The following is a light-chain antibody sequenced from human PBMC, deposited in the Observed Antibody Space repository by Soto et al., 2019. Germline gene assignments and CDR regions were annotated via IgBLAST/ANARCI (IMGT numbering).Light chain of an antibody. CDR1: QTIRNY. J-gene: IGKJ2*01. Sequence: DIQMTQSPSSLSASIGDRVTITCRASQTIRNYLNWYQQKPGQAPKLVIFGASSLQSGVPSRFSVSESGTDFTLTISSLQPEDFATYYCQQTYSAPRTFGQGTKLEIK. V-gene: IGKV1-39*01. CDR3: QQTYSAPRT. CDR2: GAS.